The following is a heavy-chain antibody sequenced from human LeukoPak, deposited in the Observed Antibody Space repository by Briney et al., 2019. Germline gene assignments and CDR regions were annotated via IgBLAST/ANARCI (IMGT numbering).Heavy chain of an antibody. V-gene: IGHV1-69*13. CDR3: ARGWLAETTVVTPYNY. CDR1: GGTLSSYA. CDR2: IIPIFGTA. Sequence: GASVKVSCKASGGTLSSYAISWVRQAPGQGLEWMGGIIPIFGTANYAQKFQGRVTITAVDSMSTAYMELSSLRSDDTAVYFCARGWLAETTVVTPYNYWGQGTLVTVSS. J-gene: IGHJ4*02. D-gene: IGHD4-23*01.